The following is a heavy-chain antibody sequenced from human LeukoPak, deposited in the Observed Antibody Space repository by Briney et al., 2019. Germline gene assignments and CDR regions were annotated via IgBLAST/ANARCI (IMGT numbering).Heavy chain of an antibody. Sequence: GGSLRLSCAASGFTFSSYEMNWVRQAPGKGLEWVSYISSSGSTIYYADSVKGRFTISRDNAKNSLYLQMNSLRAEDTALYYCVKDHCSSTGCYEFDYWGQGTLVTVSS. D-gene: IGHD2-2*01. J-gene: IGHJ4*02. CDR1: GFTFSSYE. V-gene: IGHV3-48*03. CDR3: VKDHCSSTGCYEFDY. CDR2: ISSSGSTI.